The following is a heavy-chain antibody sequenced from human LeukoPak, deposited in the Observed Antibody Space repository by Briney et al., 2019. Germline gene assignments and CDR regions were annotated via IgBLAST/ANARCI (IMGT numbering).Heavy chain of an antibody. CDR1: GFTFSSYW. D-gene: IGHD4-11*01. J-gene: IGHJ4*02. Sequence: GGSLRLSCAASGFTFSSYWMHWVRQAPGKGLVWVSRINSDGSSTSYADSVKGRFTISRDNAKNTLYLQMNSLRAEDTAVYYCARGTDYSNYYYFDYWGQGTLVTVSS. CDR2: INSDGSST. CDR3: ARGTDYSNYYYFDY. V-gene: IGHV3-74*01.